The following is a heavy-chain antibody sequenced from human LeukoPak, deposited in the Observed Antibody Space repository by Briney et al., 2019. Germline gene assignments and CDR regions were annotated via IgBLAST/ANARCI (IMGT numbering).Heavy chain of an antibody. CDR3: ARDMASYDILTGYYYYYGMDV. Sequence: SETLSLTCTVSGGSISSSSYYWSWIRQPPGKGLEWIGYIYYSGSTNYNPSLKSRVTISVDTSKNQFSLKLSSVTAADTAVYYCARDMASYDILTGYYYYYGMDVWGQGTTVTVSS. D-gene: IGHD3-9*01. J-gene: IGHJ6*02. CDR1: GGSISSSSYY. V-gene: IGHV4-61*01. CDR2: IYYSGST.